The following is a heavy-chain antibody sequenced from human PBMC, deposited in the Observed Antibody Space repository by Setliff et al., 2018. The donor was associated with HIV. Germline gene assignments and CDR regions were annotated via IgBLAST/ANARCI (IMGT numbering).Heavy chain of an antibody. CDR2: ISGSGGNT. Sequence: GGSLRLSCAASGFTFSSYAMSWVRQAPERGLEWASAISGSGGNTYYADSVKGRFTISADTSKNTLYLQMTRLSAEDTAVYYCARDLDPYFAMAVWGQGTTVTVSS. J-gene: IGHJ6*02. CDR1: GFTFSSYA. CDR3: ARDLDPYFAMAV. V-gene: IGHV3-23*01.